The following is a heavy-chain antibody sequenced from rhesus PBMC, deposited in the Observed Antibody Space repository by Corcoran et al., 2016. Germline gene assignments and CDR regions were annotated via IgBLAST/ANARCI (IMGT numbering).Heavy chain of an antibody. CDR2: CRSGRCSTT. CDR3: ARHTAKLAAGPGGCDY. D-gene: IGHD6-13*01. CDR1: GFTFSYHY. J-gene: IGHJ4*01. Sequence: EVQLVESGGGLVQPGGSLRLSCAASGFTFSYHYIEWVRQAPGKGMEWVSSCRSGRCSTTLYPDSVKGRFTISRDNAKNTVYLQMNSLRAEETAVYYCARHTAKLAAGPGGCDYWGQGVLVTVSS. V-gene: IGHV3-110*02.